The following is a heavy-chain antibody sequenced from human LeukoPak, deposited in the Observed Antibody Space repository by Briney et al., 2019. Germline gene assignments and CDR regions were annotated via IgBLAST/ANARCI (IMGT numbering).Heavy chain of an antibody. J-gene: IGHJ4*02. CDR1: GFTFSSYE. CDR2: ISSSGSTI. D-gene: IGHD6-13*01. V-gene: IGHV3-48*03. Sequence: GSLRLSCAASGFTFSSYEMNWVRQAPGKGLEWVSYISSSGSTIYYADSVKGRFTISRDNAKNSLYLQMNSLRAEDTAVYYCARIFGSRDFDYWGQGTLVTVSS. CDR3: ARIFGSRDFDY.